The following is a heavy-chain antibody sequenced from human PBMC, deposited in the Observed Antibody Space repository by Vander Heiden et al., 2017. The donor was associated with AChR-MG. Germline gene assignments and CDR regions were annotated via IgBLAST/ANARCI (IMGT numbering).Heavy chain of an antibody. CDR2: IYPGDSDT. V-gene: IGHV5-51*03. D-gene: IGHD2-15*01. CDR1: GYSFTSYW. CDR3: ARTAEDIVVVVAASYFDY. J-gene: IGHJ4*02. Sequence: EVQLVQSGAEVKKPGESLKISCKGSGYSFTSYWIGWVGQMPGKGLEWMGIIYPGDSDTRYSPSFQGQVTISADKSISTAYLQWSSLKASDTAMYYCARTAEDIVVVVAASYFDYWGQGTLVTVSS.